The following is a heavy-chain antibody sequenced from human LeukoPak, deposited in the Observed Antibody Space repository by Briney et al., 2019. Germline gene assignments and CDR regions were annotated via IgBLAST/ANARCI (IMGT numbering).Heavy chain of an antibody. V-gene: IGHV3-23*01. CDR1: GFTFSSYA. CDR3: ARDPGRFLEWLLKEGDAFDI. J-gene: IGHJ3*02. CDR2: ISGSGGST. Sequence: GGSLRLSCAASGFTFSSYAMSWVRQAPGKGLEWVSAISGSGGSTYYADSVKGRFTISRDNSKNTLYLQMNSLRAEDTAVYYCARDPGRFLEWLLKEGDAFDIWGQGTMVTVSS. D-gene: IGHD3-3*01.